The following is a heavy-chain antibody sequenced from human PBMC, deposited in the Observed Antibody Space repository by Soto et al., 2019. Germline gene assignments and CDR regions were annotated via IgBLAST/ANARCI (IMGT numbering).Heavy chain of an antibody. V-gene: IGHV3-23*01. Sequence: EVQVLESGGGLVQPGGSLRLSCAASGFTFSSYAMAWVRQAPGKGLEWVSSITNSGGSTSYADSVKGRFTISRDNSKNPLYLQMNSLRAEDTAVYHCARGRAGTTATFDYWGQGTLVTVSS. CDR1: GFTFSSYA. CDR2: ITNSGGST. CDR3: ARGRAGTTATFDY. J-gene: IGHJ4*02. D-gene: IGHD4-17*01.